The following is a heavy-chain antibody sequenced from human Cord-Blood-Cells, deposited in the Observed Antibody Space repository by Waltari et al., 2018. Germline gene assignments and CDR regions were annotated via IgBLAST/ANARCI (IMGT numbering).Heavy chain of an antibody. CDR2: INHSGST. J-gene: IGHJ4*02. Sequence: QVQLQQWGAGLLKPSETLSLTCAVYGGSFSGYYWSWFRQPPGKGLAWIGEINHSGSTNYNPSLKSRVTISVDTSKNQFSLKLSSVTAADTAVYYCARGRSGYYYPDYWGQGTLVTVSS. D-gene: IGHD3-3*01. CDR1: GGSFSGYY. V-gene: IGHV4-34*01. CDR3: ARGRSGYYYPDY.